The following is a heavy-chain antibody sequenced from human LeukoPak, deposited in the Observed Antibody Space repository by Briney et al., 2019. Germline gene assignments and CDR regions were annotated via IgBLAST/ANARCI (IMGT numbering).Heavy chain of an antibody. Sequence: PGRSLRLSCAASGFTFSSYAMHWVRQAPGKGLEWVAVISYDGSNKYYADSVKGRFTISRDNSKNTLYLQMNSLRAEDTAVYYCARGFMGWATHARSGLDYWGQGTLVTVSS. V-gene: IGHV3-30*14. J-gene: IGHJ4*02. CDR1: GFTFSSYA. CDR2: ISYDGSNK. CDR3: ARGFMGWATHARSGLDY. D-gene: IGHD5-12*01.